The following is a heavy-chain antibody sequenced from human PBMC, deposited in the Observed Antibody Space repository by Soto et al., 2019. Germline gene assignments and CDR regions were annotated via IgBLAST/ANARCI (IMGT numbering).Heavy chain of an antibody. Sequence: PSETQSLTCTVSAGSISSYYGSWIRQHPGKGLEWIGYIYYSGSTNYNPSLKSRVTISVDTSKNKFSLKLSSVTAADTAVYYCARQVGGWAPWYFDYWGQGTLVPSPQ. V-gene: IGHV4-59*08. D-gene: IGHD6-19*01. J-gene: IGHJ4*02. CDR1: AGSISSYY. CDR2: IYYSGST. CDR3: ARQVGGWAPWYFDY.